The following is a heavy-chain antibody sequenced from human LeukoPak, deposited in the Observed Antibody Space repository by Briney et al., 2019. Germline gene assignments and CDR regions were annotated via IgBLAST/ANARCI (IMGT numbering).Heavy chain of an antibody. CDR3: AREYSYMDV. V-gene: IGHV4-38-2*02. CDR1: GYSISSGYY. CDR2: IYHSGST. J-gene: IGHJ6*02. Sequence: PSETLSLTCTVSGYSISSGYYWGWIRQPPGKGLEWIGSIYHSGSTYYNPSLKSRVTISVDTSKNQFSLKLSSVTAADTAVYYCAREYSYMDVWGQGTTVTVSS. D-gene: IGHD4-11*01.